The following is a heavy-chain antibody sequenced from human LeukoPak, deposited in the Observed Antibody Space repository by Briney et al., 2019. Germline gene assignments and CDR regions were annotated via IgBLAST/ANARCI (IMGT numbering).Heavy chain of an antibody. V-gene: IGHV4-59*01. CDR1: GGSIRSYY. Sequence: SETLSLTCTVSGGSIRSYYWSWIRQPPGKGLEWIGYIYYSGTTNYNPSLKSRVTISVDTSKNKFSLKLSSVTAADTAIYYCARDSGGTSYPFDPWGQGTLVTVSS. CDR3: ARDSGGTSYPFDP. J-gene: IGHJ5*02. CDR2: IYYSGTT. D-gene: IGHD2-2*01.